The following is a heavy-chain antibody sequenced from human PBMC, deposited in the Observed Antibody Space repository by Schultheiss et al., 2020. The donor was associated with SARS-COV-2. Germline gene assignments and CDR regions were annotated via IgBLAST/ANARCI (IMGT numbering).Heavy chain of an antibody. CDR2: ISGSGGST. V-gene: IGHV3-23*01. J-gene: IGHJ4*02. Sequence: GGSLRLSCAASGFTFSSYGMHWVRQAPGKGLEWVSAISGSGGSTYYADSVKGRFTISRDNSKNTLYLQMNSLRAEDTAVYYCAKDHSGIAAAGTYDYWGQGTLVTVSS. CDR3: AKDHSGIAAAGTYDY. CDR1: GFTFSSYG. D-gene: IGHD6-13*01.